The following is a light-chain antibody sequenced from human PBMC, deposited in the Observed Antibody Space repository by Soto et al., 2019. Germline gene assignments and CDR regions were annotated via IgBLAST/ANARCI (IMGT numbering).Light chain of an antibody. J-gene: IGKJ1*01. V-gene: IGKV3-11*01. CDR1: QSVNKY. CDR3: QQRSNWWT. Sequence: EIVLTQSPATLSLSPGERATLSCRASQSVNKYLAWYQQKPGQAPRLLIYDASNRATGIPDRFSGSGSGTDFTLTISSLEPEDFAVYFCQQRSNWWTFGQGTKVEIK. CDR2: DAS.